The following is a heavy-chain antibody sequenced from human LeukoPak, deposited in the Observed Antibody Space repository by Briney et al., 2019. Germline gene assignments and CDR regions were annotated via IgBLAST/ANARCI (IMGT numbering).Heavy chain of an antibody. CDR3: TTDASDDWNYYDY. CDR1: GFTFSNAW. V-gene: IGHV3-15*01. J-gene: IGHJ4*02. Sequence: PGGSLILSCAASGFTFSNAWMSWVRQAPGKGLEWVGRIKSKTDGGTTDYAAPVKGRFTISRDDSKNTLYLQMNSLKTEDTAVYYCTTDASDDWNYYDYWGQGTLVTVSS. D-gene: IGHD3-9*01. CDR2: IKSKTDGGTT.